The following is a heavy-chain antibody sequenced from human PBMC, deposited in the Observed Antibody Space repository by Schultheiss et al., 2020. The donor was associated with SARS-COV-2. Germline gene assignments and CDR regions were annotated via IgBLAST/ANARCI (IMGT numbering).Heavy chain of an antibody. CDR2: ISYDGSNK. Sequence: GGSLRLSCAASGFTFSSYAMHWVRQAPGKWLEWVAVISYDGSNKYYADSVKGRFTISRDNSKNTLYLQMNSLRAEDTAVYYCARDCGTVGSCNYYSYGMDVWGQGTTVTVSS. V-gene: IGHV3-30*01. CDR3: ARDCGTVGSCNYYSYGMDV. J-gene: IGHJ6*02. CDR1: GFTFSSYA. D-gene: IGHD1-26*01.